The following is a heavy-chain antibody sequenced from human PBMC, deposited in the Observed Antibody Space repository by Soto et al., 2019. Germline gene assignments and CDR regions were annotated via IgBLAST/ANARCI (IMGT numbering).Heavy chain of an antibody. Sequence: QVQLVQSGAEVKKPGSSVKVSCKASGGTFSSYTISWVRQAPGQGLEWMGRIIPILGIANYAQKFQGRVTITADKSTSTAYMELSSLRSDDTAVYYCARGSGSSGWYGYWGQGTLVTGSS. CDR3: ARGSGSSGWYGY. CDR1: GGTFSSYT. V-gene: IGHV1-69*02. J-gene: IGHJ4*02. CDR2: IIPILGIA. D-gene: IGHD6-19*01.